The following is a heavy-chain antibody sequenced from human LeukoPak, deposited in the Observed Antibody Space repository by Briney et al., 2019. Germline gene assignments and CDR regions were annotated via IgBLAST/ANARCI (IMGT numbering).Heavy chain of an antibody. V-gene: IGHV5-51*01. Sequence: KVSFKASGYTFTSYWIAWVRQMPGKGLEWMGIVYPGDSDTRYSPSFQGQVTISADKSISTAYLQWSSLKASDTAMYYCAIFNYGDLDYWGQGTLVTVSS. CDR2: VYPGDSDT. D-gene: IGHD4-17*01. CDR3: AIFNYGDLDY. CDR1: GYTFTSYW. J-gene: IGHJ4*02.